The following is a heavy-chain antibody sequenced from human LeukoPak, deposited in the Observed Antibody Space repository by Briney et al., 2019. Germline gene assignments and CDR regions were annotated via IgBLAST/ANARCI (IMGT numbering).Heavy chain of an antibody. CDR1: GFTVSSNY. J-gene: IGHJ4*02. V-gene: IGHV3-53*01. Sequence: GGSLRLSCAASGFTVSSNYMSWVRQAPGKGLEWVSVIYSGGSTYYADSVKGRLTISRDNSKNTLYLQMNSLRAEDTAVYYCARSYSGSYRSPGYYFDYWGQGTLVTVSS. D-gene: IGHD1-26*01. CDR3: ARSYSGSYRSPGYYFDY. CDR2: IYSGGST.